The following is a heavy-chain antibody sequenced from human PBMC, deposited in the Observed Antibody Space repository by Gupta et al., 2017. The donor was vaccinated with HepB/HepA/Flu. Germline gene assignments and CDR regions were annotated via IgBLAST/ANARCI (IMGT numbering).Heavy chain of an antibody. CDR2: ISSSGSDT. V-gene: IGHV3-23*01. CDR1: GFTFDYSA. J-gene: IGHJ4*02. CDR3: AKSGASRSTSGRPFFFDN. Sequence: EVQLLASGGDLVQPGGSLRLFCAASGFTFDYSAMPLVRQAPGKGLEWVSLISSSGSDTYYADSVKGRFTISRDNSKNTLYLQVNSLRVEDTALYYCAKSGASRSTSGRPFFFDNWGQGTLLTVSS. D-gene: IGHD3-10*01.